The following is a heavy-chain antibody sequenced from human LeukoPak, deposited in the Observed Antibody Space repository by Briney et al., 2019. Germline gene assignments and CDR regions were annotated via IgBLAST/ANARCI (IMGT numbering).Heavy chain of an antibody. Sequence: PSETLSLTCTVSGGSISSSSYYWGWIRQPPGKGLEWIGYIYYSGSTNYNPSLKSRVTISVDTSKNQFSLKLSSVTAADTAVYYCARMGKSSSSLTPDYFDYWGQGTLVTVSS. D-gene: IGHD6-6*01. J-gene: IGHJ4*02. V-gene: IGHV4-61*05. CDR1: GGSISSSSYY. CDR3: ARMGKSSSSLTPDYFDY. CDR2: IYYSGST.